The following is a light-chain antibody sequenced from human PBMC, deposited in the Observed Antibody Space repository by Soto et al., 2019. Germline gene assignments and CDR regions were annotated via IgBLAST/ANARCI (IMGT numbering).Light chain of an antibody. V-gene: IGKV3-20*01. Sequence: EIVLTQSPGTLSLSPGERATLSCRASQSVSSNYLAWYQQKPGQAPSLLMYDASSRANGIPDRFSGSGSGTDFTLTISRLEPEDFAVYYCQPYGSSPWTFGQGTRVEIK. CDR3: QPYGSSPWT. J-gene: IGKJ1*01. CDR2: DAS. CDR1: QSVSSNY.